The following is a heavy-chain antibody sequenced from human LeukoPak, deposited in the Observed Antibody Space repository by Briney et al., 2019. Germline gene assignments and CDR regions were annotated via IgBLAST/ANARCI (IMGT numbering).Heavy chain of an antibody. J-gene: IGHJ4*02. CDR1: GFTFDDYG. CDR3: ARGYSSSWYEGYYFDY. CDR2: INWNGGST. Sequence: PGGSLRLSCAASGFTFDDYGMSWVRQAPGKGLEWVSGINWNGGSTGYADSVKGRFTISRDNAKNSLYLQMNSLRAEDTALYYCARGYSSSWYEGYYFDYWGQGTLVTVSS. V-gene: IGHV3-20*04. D-gene: IGHD6-13*01.